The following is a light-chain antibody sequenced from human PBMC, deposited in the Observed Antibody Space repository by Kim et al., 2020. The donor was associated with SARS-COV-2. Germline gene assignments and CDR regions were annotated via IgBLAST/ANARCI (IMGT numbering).Light chain of an antibody. CDR2: KDR. J-gene: IGLJ3*02. Sequence: QSVLTQSPSASGTPGQRVTISCSGGSSNVGTNYVHWYQQLPGTAPKLLIYKDRQRPSGVPDRFSGSKSGTSASLAISGLQPEDEADYYCATWDDSLSGPGFGGGTKVTVL. CDR1: SSNVGTNY. V-gene: IGLV1-47*01. CDR3: ATWDDSLSGPG.